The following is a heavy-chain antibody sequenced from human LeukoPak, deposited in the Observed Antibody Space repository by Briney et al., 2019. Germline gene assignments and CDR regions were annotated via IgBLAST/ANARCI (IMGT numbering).Heavy chain of an antibody. J-gene: IGHJ4*02. D-gene: IGHD3-16*01. CDR3: ARLLDY. CDR2: ISGSGGSP. V-gene: IGHV3-23*01. Sequence: GGSLRLSCAASGFTFSSYAMSWVRQAPGKGLEWVSAISGSGGSPDYANSVKGRFTISRDNSKNTLFLQMNSLRAGDTAVYYCARLLDYWGQGTLVTVSS. CDR1: GFTFSSYA.